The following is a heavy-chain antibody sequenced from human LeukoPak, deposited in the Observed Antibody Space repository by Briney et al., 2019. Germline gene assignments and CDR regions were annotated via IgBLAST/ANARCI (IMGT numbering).Heavy chain of an antibody. CDR2: MNPNSGNT. D-gene: IGHD2-8*02. CDR1: GYTFTSYD. J-gene: IGHJ4*02. V-gene: IGHV1-8*01. CDR3: ASSVAGYWCYFDY. Sequence: ASVKVSCKASGYTFTSYDINWVRQATGQGLEWMGWMNPNSGNTGYAQKFQGRVTMTRNTSISTAYMELSSLRSEDTAVYYCASSVAGYWCYFDYWGQGTLVTVSS.